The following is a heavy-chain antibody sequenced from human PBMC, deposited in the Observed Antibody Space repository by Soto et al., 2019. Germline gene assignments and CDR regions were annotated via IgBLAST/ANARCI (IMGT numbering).Heavy chain of an antibody. CDR2: IYYRGST. J-gene: IGHJ6*02. Sequence: QVQLQESGPGLVKPSETLSLTCTVSGGSISSYYWSWIRQPPVKGLEWIGYIYYRGSTNYNPSLKSRVTISVDTSKNQFSLKLSSVTAADTAVYYCAGQYSFGSYGMDVWGQGTTVTVSS. CDR3: AGQYSFGSYGMDV. D-gene: IGHD5-18*01. V-gene: IGHV4-59*08. CDR1: GGSISSYY.